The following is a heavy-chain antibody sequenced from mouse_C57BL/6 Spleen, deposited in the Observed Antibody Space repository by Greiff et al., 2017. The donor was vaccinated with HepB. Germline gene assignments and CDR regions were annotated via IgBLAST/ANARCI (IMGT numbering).Heavy chain of an antibody. D-gene: IGHD1-1*01. J-gene: IGHJ1*03. CDR1: GFTFSSYG. Sequence: EVKVVESGGDLVKPGGSLKLSCAASGFTFSSYGMSWVRQTPDKRLEWVATISSGGSYTYYPDSVKGRFTISRDNAKNTLYLQMSSLKSEDTAMYYCASPYYYGSSYEDWYFDVWGTGTTVTVSS. CDR2: ISSGGSYT. CDR3: ASPYYYGSSYEDWYFDV. V-gene: IGHV5-6*01.